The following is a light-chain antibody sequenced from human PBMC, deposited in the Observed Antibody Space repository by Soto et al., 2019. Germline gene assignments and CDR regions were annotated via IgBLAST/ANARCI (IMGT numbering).Light chain of an antibody. Sequence: QSARTQPASVSGSPGQSITDSCTGTSSDVGAYNYVSWYQQHPGKAPKLMIFEVSDRPSGVSNRFSGSKSGNTASLTISGLQAEDEADYYCSSYTSSNTLVFGGGTKLTVL. CDR1: SSDVGAYNY. J-gene: IGLJ2*01. CDR3: SSYTSSNTLV. V-gene: IGLV2-14*01. CDR2: EVS.